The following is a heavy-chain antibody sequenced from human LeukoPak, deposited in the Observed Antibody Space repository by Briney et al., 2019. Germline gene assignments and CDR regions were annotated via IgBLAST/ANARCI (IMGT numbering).Heavy chain of an antibody. J-gene: IGHJ4*02. Sequence: ASVKVSCKTSGYTFTDYYMHWVRQAPGRGLEWMGWINPHSGGTNYAQKFQGRVTMTRDTSINTAYMELSRLTSDDTAVYYCARRYSSIWFFDYWGQGTLVTVSS. D-gene: IGHD6-13*01. V-gene: IGHV1-2*02. CDR3: ARRYSSIWFFDY. CDR1: GYTFTDYY. CDR2: INPHSGGT.